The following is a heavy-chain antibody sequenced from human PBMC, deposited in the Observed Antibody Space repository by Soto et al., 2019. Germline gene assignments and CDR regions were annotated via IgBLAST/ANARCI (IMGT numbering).Heavy chain of an antibody. V-gene: IGHV4-59*12. CDR1: GGSFSSNY. Sequence: SETLSLTCTVSGGSFSSNYWSWIRQPPGKELEWIGHILHNGNTNQNPSLKSRVTISVDTSKNQFSLNLSSVTAADTAVYYCARDYSGSGNFYYYYFTDVWGKGTTVTVSS. CDR3: ARDYSGSGNFYYYYFTDV. J-gene: IGHJ6*03. D-gene: IGHD3-10*01. CDR2: ILHNGNT.